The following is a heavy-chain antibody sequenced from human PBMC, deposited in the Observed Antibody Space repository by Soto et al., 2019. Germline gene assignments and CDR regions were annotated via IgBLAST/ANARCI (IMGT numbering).Heavy chain of an antibody. CDR1: GYTFTNYY. Sequence: QVQLVQSGAEVKKPGASVKVSCKTSGYTFTNYYMHWVRQAPGQGLEWMGIIKCSGGETTYAQRSLGRVTMTSDTSTSTVSMEVSSLRPEDTAVYYCARGGDVVLVTAPVDHWGQGTLVTVSS. V-gene: IGHV1-46*03. J-gene: IGHJ4*02. CDR3: ARGGDVVLVTAPVDH. D-gene: IGHD2-21*02. CDR2: IKCSGGET.